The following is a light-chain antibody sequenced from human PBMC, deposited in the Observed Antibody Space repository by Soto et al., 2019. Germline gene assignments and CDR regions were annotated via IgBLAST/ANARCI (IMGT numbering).Light chain of an antibody. V-gene: IGLV2-8*01. CDR3: SSSAGSNNYV. J-gene: IGLJ1*01. CDR2: EVS. Sequence: QSVLTQPPSASGSPGQSVTISCTGTSSDVGGYNYVSWYQQHPGKAPKLMIYEVSKRPSGVPDRFSGSKSGNTASLTVSGLQAEDEADYYSSSSAGSNNYVFGTGTRSPS. CDR1: SSDVGGYNY.